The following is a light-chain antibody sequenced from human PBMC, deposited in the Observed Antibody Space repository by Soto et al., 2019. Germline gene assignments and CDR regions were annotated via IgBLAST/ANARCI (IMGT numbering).Light chain of an antibody. CDR1: QSVSSSY. CDR2: GAS. J-gene: IGKJ4*01. Sequence: EIVLTQSPGTLSLSPGERATLSCRASQSVSSSYLAWYQQKPGQAPRLLIYGASNRATGIPDRFSGSGSGTDFTLTISRLEPEDFAVYYCQPYGSSLFTFGGGTKVEIK. V-gene: IGKV3-20*01. CDR3: QPYGSSLFT.